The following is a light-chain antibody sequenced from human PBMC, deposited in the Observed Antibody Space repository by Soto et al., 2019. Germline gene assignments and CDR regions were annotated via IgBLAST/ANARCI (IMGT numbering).Light chain of an antibody. V-gene: IGLV2-14*01. J-gene: IGLJ1*01. CDR2: EVT. CDR1: SRDGGSYSH. CDR3: ISYTVSSTSYV. Sequence: CVSGSPGQSSTISFGGTSRDGGSYSHGAWYQRFPGTTPKLIIYEVTYRPSGVSHRFSASKSGNTASLTISGLQAGDEADYYCISYTVSSTSYVFGPGTKVTVL.